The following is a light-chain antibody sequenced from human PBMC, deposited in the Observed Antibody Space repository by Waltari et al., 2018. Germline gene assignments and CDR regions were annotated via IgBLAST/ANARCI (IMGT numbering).Light chain of an antibody. CDR3: QQRSNWPYT. Sequence: EIVLTQSPATLSLSPGERATLSCRASQTVRSYLAWYPQKPGQAPRLLIFDASSRAPGIPAKFSGSGSGTDFTLTVSNLEPEDFAVYYCQQRSNWPYTFGQGTRVEIK. J-gene: IGKJ2*01. V-gene: IGKV3-11*01. CDR2: DAS. CDR1: QTVRSY.